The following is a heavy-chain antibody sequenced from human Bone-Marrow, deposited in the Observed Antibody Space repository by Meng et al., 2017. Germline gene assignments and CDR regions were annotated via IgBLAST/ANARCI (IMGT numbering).Heavy chain of an antibody. Sequence: GGSLRLSCKGSGYSFTSYWIGWVRQMPGKGLEWMGIIYPGDSDTRYRPSFQGQVTISADKSMRTAYLQWSSLKASYTAMYYCSRQTGGVRVVIPWFDPWGQGTLVTVSS. CDR1: GYSFTSYW. CDR3: SRQTGGVRVVIPWFDP. CDR2: IYPGDSDT. V-gene: IGHV5-51*01. J-gene: IGHJ5*02. D-gene: IGHD3-10*01.